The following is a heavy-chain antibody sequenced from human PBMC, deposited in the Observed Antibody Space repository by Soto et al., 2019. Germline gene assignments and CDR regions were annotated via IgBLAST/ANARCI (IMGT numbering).Heavy chain of an antibody. V-gene: IGHV3-33*01. CDR3: ASGDSLWGHYYYYGMDV. D-gene: IGHD3-10*01. CDR2: IWYDGSNK. CDR1: GFTFSSYG. J-gene: IGHJ6*02. Sequence: QVQLVESGGGVVQPGRSLRLSCAASGFTFSSYGMHWVRQAPGKGLEWVAVIWYDGSNKYYADSVQGRFTISRDNSKNTLYLQMNSLRAEDTAVYDCASGDSLWGHYYYYGMDVWGQGTTVTVSS.